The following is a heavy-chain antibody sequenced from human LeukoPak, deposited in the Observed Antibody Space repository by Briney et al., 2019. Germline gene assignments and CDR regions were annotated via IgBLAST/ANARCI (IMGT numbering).Heavy chain of an antibody. CDR1: GGSISSGSYY. V-gene: IGHV4-61*02. D-gene: IGHD3-3*01. J-gene: IGHJ5*02. CDR3: AETRYYDFWSGIDNWFDP. CDR2: IYTSGST. Sequence: PSETLSLTCTVSGGSISSGSYYWSWIRQPAGKGLEWIGRIYTSGSTNYNPSLKSRVTISVDTSKNQFSLKLSSVTAADTAVYYCAETRYYDFWSGIDNWFDPWGQGTLVTVSS.